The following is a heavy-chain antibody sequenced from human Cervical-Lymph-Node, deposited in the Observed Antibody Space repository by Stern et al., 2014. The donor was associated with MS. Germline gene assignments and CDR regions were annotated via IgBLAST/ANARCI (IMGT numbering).Heavy chain of an antibody. CDR3: AKDRNRGYSYGYSYGMDV. CDR2: ISWNSGSI. D-gene: IGHD5-18*01. Sequence: EVQLVESGGGLVQPGRSLRLSCAASGFTFDDYAMHWVRQAPGKGLAWVSGISWNSGSIGYAASVKGRFTISRDNAKNSLYLQMNSLRAEDTALYYCAKDRNRGYSYGYSYGMDVWGQGTTVTVSS. J-gene: IGHJ6*02. CDR1: GFTFDDYA. V-gene: IGHV3-9*01.